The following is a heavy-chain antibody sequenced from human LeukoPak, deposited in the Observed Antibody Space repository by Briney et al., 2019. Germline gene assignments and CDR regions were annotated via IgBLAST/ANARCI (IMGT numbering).Heavy chain of an antibody. CDR1: GASVTDYY. D-gene: IGHD7-27*01. CDR3: TRGHWGLQS. J-gene: IGHJ5*02. V-gene: IGHV4-59*02. CDR2: VYHSGNS. Sequence: SETLSLTCTVSGASVTDYYWSWIRQSPGKGLEWISYVYHSGNSDYNPSLRSRVTTSLDTSKNQFSLNLISVTAAGTAVYYCTRGHWGLQSWSQGTLVTVSS.